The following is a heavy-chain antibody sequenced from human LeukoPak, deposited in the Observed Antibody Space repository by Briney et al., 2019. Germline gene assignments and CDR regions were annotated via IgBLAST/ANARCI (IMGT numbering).Heavy chain of an antibody. CDR3: ARIPLHYDRPANWFDP. V-gene: IGHV1-2*02. CDR2: INPNSGGT. D-gene: IGHD3-22*01. J-gene: IGHJ5*02. Sequence: ASVKVSCTASGYTFTGYYMHWVRQAPGQGLEWMGWINPNSGGTNYAQKFQGRVTMTRDTSISTAYMELSRLRSDDTAVYYCARIPLHYDRPANWFDPWGQGTLVTVSS. CDR1: GYTFTGYY.